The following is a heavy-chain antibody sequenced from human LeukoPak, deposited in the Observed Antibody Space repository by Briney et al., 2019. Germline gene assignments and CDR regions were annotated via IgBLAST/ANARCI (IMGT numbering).Heavy chain of an antibody. V-gene: IGHV3-11*04. CDR3: AKDPSFLAVAGTRVDY. CDR2: ISSSGSTI. D-gene: IGHD6-19*01. CDR1: GFTFSDYY. J-gene: IGHJ4*02. Sequence: PGGSLRLSCAASGFTFSDYYMSWIRQAPGKGLEWVSYISSSGSTIYYADSVKGRFTISRDNSKNTLYLQMNSLRAEDTAVYYCAKDPSFLAVAGTRVDYWGQGTLVTVSS.